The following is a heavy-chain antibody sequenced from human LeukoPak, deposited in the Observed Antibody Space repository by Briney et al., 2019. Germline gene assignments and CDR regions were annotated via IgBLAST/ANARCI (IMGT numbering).Heavy chain of an antibody. CDR2: IYYSGST. CDR3: ARRSGSYGPYFDY. Sequence: PSETLSLTCTVSGGSISSYYWSWIRQPPGKGLEWIGYIYYSGSTNYNPSLKSRVTISVDTSKNQFSLKLSSVTAADTAVYYCARRSGSYGPYFDYWGQGTLVTVSS. V-gene: IGHV4-59*01. CDR1: GGSISSYY. J-gene: IGHJ4*02. D-gene: IGHD1-26*01.